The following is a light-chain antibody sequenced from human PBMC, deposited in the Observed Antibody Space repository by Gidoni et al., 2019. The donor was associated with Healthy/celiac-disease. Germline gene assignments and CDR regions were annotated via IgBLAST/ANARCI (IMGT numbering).Light chain of an antibody. Sequence: QSALTQPASVSGSPGQSITISCTGTSRDVGGYNYVSWDQQHPGKAPKLMIYDVSNRPSGVSNRFSGSKSGNTASLTISGLQAEDEADYYCSSYTSSSTVVFGGGTKLTVL. J-gene: IGLJ2*01. CDR2: DVS. CDR1: SRDVGGYNY. V-gene: IGLV2-14*03. CDR3: SSYTSSSTVV.